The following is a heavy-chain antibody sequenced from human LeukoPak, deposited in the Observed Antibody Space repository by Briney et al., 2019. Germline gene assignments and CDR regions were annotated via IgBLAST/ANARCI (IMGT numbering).Heavy chain of an antibody. CDR3: ARGRSHFITMVRGVIRLGNYYYGMDV. V-gene: IGHV4-39*07. CDR1: GGSVSSSSYY. Sequence: SETLSLTCTVSGGSVSSSSYYWGWIRQPPGKGLEWIGSIYYSGSTYYNPSLKSRVTISVDTSKNQFSLKLSSVTAADTAVYYCARGRSHFITMVRGVIRLGNYYYGMDVWGQGTTVTVSS. J-gene: IGHJ6*02. CDR2: IYYSGST. D-gene: IGHD3-10*01.